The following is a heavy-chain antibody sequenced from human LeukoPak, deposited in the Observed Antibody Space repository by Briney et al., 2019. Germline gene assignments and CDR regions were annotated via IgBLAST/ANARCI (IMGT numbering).Heavy chain of an antibody. V-gene: IGHV4-34*01. J-gene: IGHJ3*02. CDR1: GFTFSDYY. D-gene: IGHD2-21*02. Sequence: RSGGSLRLSCAASGFTFSDYYWSWIRQPPGKGLEWIGEINHSGSTNYNPSLKSRVTISVDTSKNQFSLKLSSVTAADTAVYYCARRSIVVVTASGSAPRQYAFDIWGQGTMVTVSS. CDR2: INHSGST. CDR3: ARRSIVVVTASGSAPRQYAFDI.